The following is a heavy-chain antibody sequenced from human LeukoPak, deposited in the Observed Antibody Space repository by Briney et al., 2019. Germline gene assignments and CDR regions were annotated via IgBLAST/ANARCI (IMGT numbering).Heavy chain of an antibody. CDR1: GFTFSSYR. J-gene: IGHJ4*02. CDR3: ARGGVTVPRPDY. D-gene: IGHD4-4*01. V-gene: IGHV3-21*01. CDR2: ISSSSSYI. Sequence: AGGSLRLSCAASGFTFSSYRMNWVRQAPGKGLEWVSSISSSSSYIYYADSVKGRFTISRDNAKNSLYLQMNSLRAEDTAVYYCARGGVTVPRPDYWGQGTLVTVSS.